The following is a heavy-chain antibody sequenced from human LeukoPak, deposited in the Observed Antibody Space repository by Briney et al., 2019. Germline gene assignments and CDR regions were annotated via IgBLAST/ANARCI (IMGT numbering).Heavy chain of an antibody. J-gene: IGHJ3*02. CDR2: ISYDGSNK. V-gene: IGHV3-30-3*01. CDR1: GFTFSSYA. Sequence: PGRSLRLSCAASGFTFSSYAMHWVHQAPGKGLEWVAVISYDGSNKYYADSVKGRFTISRDNSKNTLYLQMNSLRAEDTAVYYCARVRDSGRWGAFDIWGQGTMVTVSS. D-gene: IGHD1-26*01. CDR3: ARVRDSGRWGAFDI.